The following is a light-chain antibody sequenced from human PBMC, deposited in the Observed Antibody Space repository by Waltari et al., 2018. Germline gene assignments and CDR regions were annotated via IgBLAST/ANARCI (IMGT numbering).Light chain of an antibody. CDR3: QKYGTLPAT. CDR1: QSVSRW. J-gene: IGKJ1*01. V-gene: IGKV3-20*01. CDR2: GAS. Sequence: EIVLTQSPGTLSLSPGERATLSCRASQSVSRWLAWYQQKPGQPPRLLIYGASSRATGIPDGFSGSGSGTDFSLTISRLEPEDSAVYYCQKYGTLPATFGQGSKVEVK.